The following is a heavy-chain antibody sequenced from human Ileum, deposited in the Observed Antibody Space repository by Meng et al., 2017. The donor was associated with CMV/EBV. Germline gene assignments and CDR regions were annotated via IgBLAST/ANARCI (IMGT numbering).Heavy chain of an antibody. CDR1: RGSYD. J-gene: IGHJ6*02. V-gene: IGHV4-61*01. D-gene: IGHD1-1*01. Sequence: RGSYDWSWIRQTPGKGLEWIGHIYNRGSTKYNPSLKSRVTMSLDTSKKQFSLRLSSVTGADTAVYYCARNTWVGSSSTGYYYGMDVWGQGTTVTVSS. CDR3: ARNTWVGSSSTGYYYGMDV. CDR2: IYNRGST.